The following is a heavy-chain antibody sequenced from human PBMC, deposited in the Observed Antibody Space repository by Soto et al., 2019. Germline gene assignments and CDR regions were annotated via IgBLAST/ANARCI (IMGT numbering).Heavy chain of an antibody. CDR3: ASESYGGEFDY. Sequence: ASVKVSCKASGYTFTSYAMHWVRQAPGQRLEWMGWINAGNGNTKYSQKFQGRVTITRDTSASTAYMELSSLSSEVTAVYYCASESYGGEFDYWGQGTLVPVSS. V-gene: IGHV1-3*01. J-gene: IGHJ4*02. D-gene: IGHD4-17*01. CDR1: GYTFTSYA. CDR2: INAGNGNT.